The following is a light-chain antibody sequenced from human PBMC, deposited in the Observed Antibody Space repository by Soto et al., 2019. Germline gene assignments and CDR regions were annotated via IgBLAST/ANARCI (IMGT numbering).Light chain of an antibody. J-gene: IGKJ4*01. CDR1: QGIARY. CDR3: QKYNSAPLT. CDR2: ATS. Sequence: DVQMTQSPSSLSAFVGDRVTITCRASQGIARYLAWFQQKPGKDPKLLIYATSTLQSGVPSRFSGSGSGTDFTLTISSLQPEDVGTYYCQKYNSAPLTFGGGTKVEIK. V-gene: IGKV1-27*01.